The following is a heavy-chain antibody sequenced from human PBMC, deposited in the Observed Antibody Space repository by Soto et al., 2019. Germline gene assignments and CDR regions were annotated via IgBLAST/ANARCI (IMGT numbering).Heavy chain of an antibody. V-gene: IGHV4-34*01. CDR3: ARGEPRFMEWLLLSEYFDP. J-gene: IGHJ5*02. D-gene: IGHD3-3*01. CDR1: GGSFSSYY. CDR2: INHSGST. Sequence: QVQLQQWGAGLLKPSETLSLTCAVYGGSFSSYYWSWIRQPPGKGLEWIGVINHSGSTNYDPSLKSRVTISMDTSKNQVSLTLSSVTAADTAVYYCARGEPRFMEWLLLSEYFDPWGQGTLVTVSS.